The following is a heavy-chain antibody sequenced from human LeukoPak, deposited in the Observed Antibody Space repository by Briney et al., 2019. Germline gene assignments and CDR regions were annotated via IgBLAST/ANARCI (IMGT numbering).Heavy chain of an antibody. Sequence: GGSLRLSCVASGFTFNDHGMHWVRQAPGKGLEWVSYISSSGSTIYYADSVKGRFTISRDNAKNSLYLQMNSLRAEDTAVYYCARDLGVAALDNWGQGTLVTVSS. D-gene: IGHD6-19*01. CDR1: GFTFNDHG. CDR2: ISSSGSTI. J-gene: IGHJ4*02. V-gene: IGHV3-11*01. CDR3: ARDLGVAALDN.